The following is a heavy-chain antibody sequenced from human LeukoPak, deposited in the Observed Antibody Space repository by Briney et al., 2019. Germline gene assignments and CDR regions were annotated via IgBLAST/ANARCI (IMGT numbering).Heavy chain of an antibody. V-gene: IGHV1-8*03. D-gene: IGHD2-15*01. CDR1: GYTFTSYD. CDR3: ARSWRFCSGDSCYPIDY. Sequence: ASVKVSCKASGYTFTSYDINWVRQATGQGLEWMGWMNPNSGNTGYAQKFQGRVTITRNTSISTAYMELSSLRSDDTAVYYCARSWRFCSGDSCYPIDYWGQGALVTVSS. J-gene: IGHJ4*02. CDR2: MNPNSGNT.